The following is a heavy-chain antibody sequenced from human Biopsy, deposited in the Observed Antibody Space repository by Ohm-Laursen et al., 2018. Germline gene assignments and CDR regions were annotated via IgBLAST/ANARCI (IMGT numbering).Heavy chain of an antibody. CDR1: GGSFTGHY. V-gene: IGHV4-59*11. CDR2: ISHTGYT. J-gene: IGHJ4*02. CDR3: ARGSNEYGGLYSPH. D-gene: IGHD4-23*01. Sequence: SDTLSLTWTVSGGSFTGHYWTWIPQPPGKGLEWIGHISHTGYTSYKSSLKSRVTISLDTSRKHFSLRLTSLAAADTAVYYCARGSNEYGGLYSPHWGQGTLVTVSS.